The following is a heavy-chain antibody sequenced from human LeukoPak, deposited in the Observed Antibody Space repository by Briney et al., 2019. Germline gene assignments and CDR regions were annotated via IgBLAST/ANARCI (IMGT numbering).Heavy chain of an antibody. CDR1: GFTFSSYG. CDR2: ISYDGSNK. Sequence: GRSLRLSCAASGFTFSSYGMHWVRQAPGKGLEWVAVISYDGSNKYYADSVKGRFTISRYNSKNTLYLQMNSLRAEDTAVYYCAKDPGAAGSDYWGQGTLVTVSS. V-gene: IGHV3-30*18. D-gene: IGHD6-13*01. J-gene: IGHJ4*02. CDR3: AKDPGAAGSDY.